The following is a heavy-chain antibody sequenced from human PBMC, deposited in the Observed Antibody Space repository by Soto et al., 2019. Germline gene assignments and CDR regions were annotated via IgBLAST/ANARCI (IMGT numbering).Heavy chain of an antibody. Sequence: QVQLQQWGAGLLKPSETLSLTCAVYGGSFSGYYWSWIRQPPGKGLEWIGEINHSGSTNYNPSLKSRVAISVDTSKNQFSLKLSSVTAADTAVYYCARLPLGYCSSTSCYTGYYYYGMDVWGQGTTVTVSS. V-gene: IGHV4-34*01. CDR1: GGSFSGYY. J-gene: IGHJ6*02. CDR3: ARLPLGYCSSTSCYTGYYYYGMDV. CDR2: INHSGST. D-gene: IGHD2-2*02.